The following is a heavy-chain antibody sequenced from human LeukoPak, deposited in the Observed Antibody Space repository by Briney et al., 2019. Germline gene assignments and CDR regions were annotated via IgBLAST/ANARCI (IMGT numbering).Heavy chain of an antibody. CDR3: AVQKIVALYYFDY. D-gene: IGHD3-22*01. CDR2: IFYSGST. CDR1: GGSISSYY. J-gene: IGHJ4*02. Sequence: PSETLSLTCTVSGGSISSYYWSWIRQPPGKGLEWIGFIFYSGSTDYNPSLKSRVTISLDTSKNQFSLKLSSVTAADTAVYYCAVQKIVALYYFDYWGQGTLVTVSS. V-gene: IGHV4-59*01.